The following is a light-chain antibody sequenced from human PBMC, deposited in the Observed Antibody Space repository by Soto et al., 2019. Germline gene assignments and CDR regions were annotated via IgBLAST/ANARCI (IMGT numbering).Light chain of an antibody. V-gene: IGLV2-11*01. CDR3: CSYTGSYSYV. CDR2: DVT. Sequence: QSALTQPHSVSGSPGQSVTIPCTGASSDVGGYRYVSWYQQHPGKAPRLIIYDVTERPSGAPDRFSGSKSGNTASLTISGLQAEDEADYYCCSYTGSYSYVFGIGTKVTVL. J-gene: IGLJ1*01. CDR1: SSDVGGYRY.